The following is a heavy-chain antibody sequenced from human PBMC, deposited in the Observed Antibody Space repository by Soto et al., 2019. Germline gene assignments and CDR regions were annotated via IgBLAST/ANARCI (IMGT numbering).Heavy chain of an antibody. CDR1: GFTFNTSW. CDR2: MNQHGSEK. Sequence: EVQLVESGGGLVQPGGSLRLSCAASGFTFNTSWMSWVRRAPGKGLEWVAHMNQHGSEKYYVDSVKGRFTISGDDAKNSLYLQMNSLGAEDTGVYYCAREVLWSRYFDYWGQGTLVTVSS. J-gene: IGHJ4*02. CDR3: AREVLWSRYFDY. D-gene: IGHD2-21*01. V-gene: IGHV3-7*01.